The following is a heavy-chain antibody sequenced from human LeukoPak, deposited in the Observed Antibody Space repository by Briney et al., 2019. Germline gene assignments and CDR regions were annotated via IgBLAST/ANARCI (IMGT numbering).Heavy chain of an antibody. J-gene: IGHJ1*01. CDR1: GFTFSNAW. CDR3: TTLLGLWFGELLSSAEYFQH. D-gene: IGHD3-10*01. Sequence: GGSLRLSCAASGFTFSNAWMSWVRQAPRKGLEWVGRIKSKTDGGTTDYAAPVKGRFTISRDDSKNTLYLQMNSLKTEDTAVYYCTTLLGLWFGELLSSAEYFQHWGQGTLVTVSS. V-gene: IGHV3-15*01. CDR2: IKSKTDGGTT.